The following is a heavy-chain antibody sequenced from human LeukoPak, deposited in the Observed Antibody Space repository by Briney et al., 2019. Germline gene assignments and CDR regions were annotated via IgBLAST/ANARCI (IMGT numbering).Heavy chain of an antibody. D-gene: IGHD3-10*01. CDR2: INHSGST. CDR1: GGSFSGYY. Sequence: SETLSLTCAVYGGSFSGYYWSWIRQPPGKGLEWIGEINHSGSTNYNPSLKSRVTISVDTSKNQFSLKLSSVTAADTAVYYCAREDYYGPGSFNFDYWGQGTLVTVSS. V-gene: IGHV4-34*01. CDR3: AREDYYGPGSFNFDY. J-gene: IGHJ4*02.